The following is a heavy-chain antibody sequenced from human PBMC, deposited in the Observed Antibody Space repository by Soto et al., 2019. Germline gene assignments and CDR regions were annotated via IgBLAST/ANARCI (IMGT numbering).Heavy chain of an antibody. CDR1: GFSFSDFY. J-gene: IGHJ4*02. D-gene: IGHD2-2*01. CDR3: AREDSIIIPAVSDF. Sequence: GGSLRLSCAASGFSFSDFYINWVRQAPGKGLEWVSSVSKSDYTYYSDSVKGRFTISRDNAKNSVSLQMNTLRAEDTAVYYCAREDSIIIPAVSDFWGQGTLVTVSS. V-gene: IGHV3-11*04. CDR2: VSKSDYT.